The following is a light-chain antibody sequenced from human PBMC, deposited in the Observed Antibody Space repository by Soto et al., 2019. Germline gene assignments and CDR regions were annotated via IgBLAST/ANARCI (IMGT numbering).Light chain of an antibody. CDR2: KDT. CDR1: VLSKQY. J-gene: IGLJ2*01. V-gene: IGLV3-25*03. CDR3: QSTDSSITYVI. Sequence: SYELTQAPSVSVSPGKTARITCSGDVLSKQYVYWYQQKAGQAPVLVIYKDTERPSGIPERFSGFSSGTTFTLTISGVQAEDEADYYCQSTDSSITYVIFGGGTKLTVL.